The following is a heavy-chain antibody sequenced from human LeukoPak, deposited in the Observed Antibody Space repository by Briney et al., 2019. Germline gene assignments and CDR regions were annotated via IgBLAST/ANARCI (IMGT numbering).Heavy chain of an antibody. J-gene: IGHJ4*02. CDR1: GYTFTSYD. CDR2: MNPNSGHT. Sequence: ASVKVSCKASGYTFTSYDIIWXRQASGQGLXWMGWMNPNSGHTGYAQKFQGRVTMTRTTSISTAYMELTSLTSEDSAAYYCARSIVGVRKRNDYWGQGTLVTVSS. V-gene: IGHV1-8*01. CDR3: ARSIVGVRKRNDY. D-gene: IGHD1-26*01.